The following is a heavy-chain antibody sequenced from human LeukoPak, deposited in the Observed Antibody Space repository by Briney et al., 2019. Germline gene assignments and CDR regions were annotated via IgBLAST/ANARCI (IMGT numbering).Heavy chain of an antibody. Sequence: GGSLRLSCAASGFTFTNYAMSWVRQAPGKGLEWVSAISGSGGSTYYADSVKGRFTISRDNSKNTLYLQMNSLRVEDTAVYYCAKEDTYYYGSGSSYFDCWGQGTLVTVSS. J-gene: IGHJ4*02. CDR1: GFTFTNYA. D-gene: IGHD3-10*01. CDR3: AKEDTYYYGSGSSYFDC. V-gene: IGHV3-23*01. CDR2: ISGSGGST.